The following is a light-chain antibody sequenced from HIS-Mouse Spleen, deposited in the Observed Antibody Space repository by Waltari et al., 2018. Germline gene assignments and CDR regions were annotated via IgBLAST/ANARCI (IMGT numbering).Light chain of an antibody. CDR2: EGS. CDR3: CSYAGSSTWV. Sequence: QSALTQPASVSGSPGQSITISCTGTSSAVGSYNLFSWYQQHPGKAPKLMIYEGSKRPSGVSKRFSGSKSGNTASLTISGLQAEDEADYYCCSYAGSSTWVFGGGTKLTVL. V-gene: IGLV2-23*01. J-gene: IGLJ3*02. CDR1: SSAVGSYNL.